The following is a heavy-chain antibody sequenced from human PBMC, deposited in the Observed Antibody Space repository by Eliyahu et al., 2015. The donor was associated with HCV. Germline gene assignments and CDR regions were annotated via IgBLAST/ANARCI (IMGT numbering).Heavy chain of an antibody. V-gene: IGHV4-39*01. D-gene: IGHD5/OR15-5a*01. CDR3: ARIYNIYEPFDS. Sequence: QLQLQESGPGLVKPSEXLSLTCXXSGGXIRSSXHFWGWXRQPPGKGLEWVASVFYSGXPYYNPSLKSRLTISVDTSRNQFSLHLTSVTDADTAMYYCARIYNIYEPFDSWGQGTLVTVSA. J-gene: IGHJ4*02. CDR1: GGXIRSSXHF. CDR2: VFYSGXP.